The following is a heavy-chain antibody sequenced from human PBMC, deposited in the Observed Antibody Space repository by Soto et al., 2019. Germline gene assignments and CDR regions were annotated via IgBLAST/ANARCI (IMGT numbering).Heavy chain of an antibody. J-gene: IGHJ4*02. CDR2: INPISGGT. V-gene: IGHV1-2*02. CDR1: GYTFTGHH. CDR3: AKDGRHCSGGSCPQGH. Sequence: VASVNVSCKTSGYTFTGHHIHWVRQAPGQGLEWMGWINPISGGTKYREKFQGRVSITRDKSSSTAYMELSSLTSDDSAVYYCAKDGRHCSGGSCPQGHWGQGTLVTVSS. D-gene: IGHD2-15*01.